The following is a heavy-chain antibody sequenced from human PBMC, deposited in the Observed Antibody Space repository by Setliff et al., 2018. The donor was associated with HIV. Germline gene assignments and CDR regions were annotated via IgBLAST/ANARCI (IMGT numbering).Heavy chain of an antibody. CDR2: IYTSGSP. J-gene: IGHJ3*02. V-gene: IGHV4-61*09. D-gene: IGHD3-22*01. CDR1: GGSVNSGNYH. Sequence: SETLSLTCSVSGGSVNSGNYHWAWIRQPAGKGLEWIGHIYTSGSPHYKSSLTSRLTISVDTSKNQFSLKLSSVTAADTAVYHCARADNYYYESGAFKSGLDAFDIWGQGTMVTVSS. CDR3: ARADNYYYESGAFKSGLDAFDI.